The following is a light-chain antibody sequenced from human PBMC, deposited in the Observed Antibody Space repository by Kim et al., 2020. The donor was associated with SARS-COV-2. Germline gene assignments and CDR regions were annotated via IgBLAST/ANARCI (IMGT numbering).Light chain of an antibody. CDR1: QGVSSN. V-gene: IGKV3-15*01. CDR2: GAS. Sequence: SPGVRATLSCRTGQGVSSNLAWYQQKPAQAPRLLIYGASTRATGIPARFSGSGSGTEFTLTISSLQSEDFAVYYCQQYNNWPPLTFGGGTKVDIK. CDR3: QQYNNWPPLT. J-gene: IGKJ4*01.